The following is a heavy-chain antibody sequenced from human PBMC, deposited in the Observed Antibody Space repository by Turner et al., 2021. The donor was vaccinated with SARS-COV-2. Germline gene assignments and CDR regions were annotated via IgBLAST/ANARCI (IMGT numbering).Heavy chain of an antibody. D-gene: IGHD1-26*01. J-gene: IGHJ6*02. CDR3: ARGIKGVLMSGSYYYYGMDV. V-gene: IGHV4-34*01. Sequence: VQLQQWCAGLLKPSASLSLPCAVYGGSFSGYYWSWIRQPPGKGLEWIGEINHSGSTNYNPSLKSRVTISVDTSKNQFSLKLSSVTAADTAVYYCARGIKGVLMSGSYYYYGMDVWGQGTTVTVSS. CDR1: GGSFSGYY. CDR2: INHSGST.